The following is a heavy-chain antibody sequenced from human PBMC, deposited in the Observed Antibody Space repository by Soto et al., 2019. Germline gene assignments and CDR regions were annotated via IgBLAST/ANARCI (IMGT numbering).Heavy chain of an antibody. V-gene: IGHV3-30-3*01. CDR3: ARASSSWYGHYYGMDV. CDR2: ISYDGSNK. J-gene: IGHJ6*02. CDR1: GFTFSSYA. D-gene: IGHD6-13*01. Sequence: QVQLVASGGGVVQPGRSLRLSCAASGFTFSSYAMHWVRQAPGKGLECVAVISYDGSNKYYADSVKGRFTISRDNSKNTLYLQMNSLRAEDTAVYYCARASSSWYGHYYGMDVWGQGTTVTVSS.